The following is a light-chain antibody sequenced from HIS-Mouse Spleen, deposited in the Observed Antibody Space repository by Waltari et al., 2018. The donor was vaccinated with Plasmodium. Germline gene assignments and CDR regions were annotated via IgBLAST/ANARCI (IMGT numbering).Light chain of an antibody. CDR3: QQYNSYSWT. J-gene: IGKJ1*01. CDR1: QSISSW. CDR2: KAS. Sequence: DIQMTQSPSTLSASVGDRVTITCRASQSISSWLAWYQQKPGKAPKLLIYKASSLESGVPSRCSGSGSGTEFTLTISSRQPDDFATYYCQQYNSYSWTFGQGTKVEIK. V-gene: IGKV1-5*03.